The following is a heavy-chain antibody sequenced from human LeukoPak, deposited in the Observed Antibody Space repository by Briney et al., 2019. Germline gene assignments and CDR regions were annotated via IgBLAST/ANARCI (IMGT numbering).Heavy chain of an antibody. CDR2: ISGSSSTI. Sequence: TGGSLRLSCAASGFTFSSYSMNWVRQAPGKGLEWVSYISGSSSTIYYADSVKGRFTISRDNAKNSLYLQMNSLRDEDTAVYYCARVGATSGFGYFDYWGQGTLVTVSS. J-gene: IGHJ4*02. D-gene: IGHD1-26*01. CDR3: ARVGATSGFGYFDY. V-gene: IGHV3-48*02. CDR1: GFTFSSYS.